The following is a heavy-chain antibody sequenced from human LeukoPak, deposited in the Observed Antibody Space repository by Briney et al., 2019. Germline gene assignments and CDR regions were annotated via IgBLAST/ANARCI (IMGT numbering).Heavy chain of an antibody. J-gene: IGHJ6*02. D-gene: IGHD2-2*01. V-gene: IGHV3-64*02. CDR1: GFTLSSYA. Sequence: GGSLRLSCAASGFTLSSYAMHWVRPAPGKGLEYVSAIPSNGGTTYYADSVKGRFTISRDNSKNTLYLQMGSLRAEDTAVYYCASSCSSVSCHSYYYGMDVWGQGTTVTVSS. CDR3: ASSCSSVSCHSYYYGMDV. CDR2: IPSNGGTT.